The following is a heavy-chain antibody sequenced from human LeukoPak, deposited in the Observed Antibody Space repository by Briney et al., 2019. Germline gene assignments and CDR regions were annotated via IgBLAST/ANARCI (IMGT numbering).Heavy chain of an antibody. J-gene: IGHJ4*02. Sequence: GGSLRLSCAASGFIFNKYWMSWVRQAPGKGLEWVATVREDGAEKYYADSVKGRFTISRDNAKNSLYLQMNSLRAEDTAVYYCARDQSVRLGELSFFDYWGQGTLVTVSS. CDR2: VREDGAEK. CDR3: ARDQSVRLGELSFFDY. V-gene: IGHV3-7*03. CDR1: GFIFNKYW. D-gene: IGHD3-16*02.